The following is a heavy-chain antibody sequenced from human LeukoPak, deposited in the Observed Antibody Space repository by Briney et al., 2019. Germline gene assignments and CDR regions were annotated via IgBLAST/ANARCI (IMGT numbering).Heavy chain of an antibody. J-gene: IGHJ4*02. CDR3: AREVLLLLYYFDY. Sequence: SETLSLTCTVSGGSISSSSYYWGWIRQPPGKGLEWIGSIYYSGSTYYNPSLKSRVTISVDTSKNQFSLKLSSVTAADTAVYYCAREVLLLLYYFDYWGQGTLVTVSS. D-gene: IGHD2-15*01. CDR2: IYYSGST. V-gene: IGHV4-39*07. CDR1: GGSISSSSYY.